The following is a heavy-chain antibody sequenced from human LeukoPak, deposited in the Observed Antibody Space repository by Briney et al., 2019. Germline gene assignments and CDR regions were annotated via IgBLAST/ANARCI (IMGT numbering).Heavy chain of an antibody. CDR1: GYTFTGYF. J-gene: IGHJ5*01. CDR3: ARTDLDGRDSIGFDS. CDR2: INPNIGDA. D-gene: IGHD2-21*02. Sequence: ASVKVSCKASGYTFTGYFLHWVRQAPGQGLEWMGWINPNIGDASYAQKFQGRVTMTRDRSINTAYMELSRLTSDDTAVYYCARTDLDGRDSIGFDSWGQGTLVTVSS. V-gene: IGHV1-2*02.